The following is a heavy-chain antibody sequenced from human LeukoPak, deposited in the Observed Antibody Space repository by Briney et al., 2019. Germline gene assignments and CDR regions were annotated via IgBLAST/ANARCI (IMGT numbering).Heavy chain of an antibody. CDR1: GGSISSGGYS. V-gene: IGHV4-30-2*01. Sequence: SETLSLTCAVSGGSISSGGYSWSWIRQPPGKGLEWIGYIYHSGSTYYNPSLKSRVTISVDRSKNQFSLKLSSVTAADTAVYYCARDNLYSYCSSTSRQYYFDYWGQGTLVTVSS. CDR2: IYHSGST. D-gene: IGHD2-2*01. J-gene: IGHJ4*02. CDR3: ARDNLYSYCSSTSRQYYFDY.